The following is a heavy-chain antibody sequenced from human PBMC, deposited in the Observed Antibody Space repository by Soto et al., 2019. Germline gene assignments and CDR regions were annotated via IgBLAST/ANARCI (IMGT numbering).Heavy chain of an antibody. CDR1: GFTFSSYG. D-gene: IGHD1-1*01. V-gene: IGHV3-30*18. CDR2: ISYDGSNK. J-gene: IGHJ4*02. CDR3: AKGAGPGPAEVLDY. Sequence: GGSLRLSCAASGFTFSSYGMHWVRQAPGKGLEWVAVISYDGSNKYYADSVKGRFTISRDNSKNTLYLQMNSLRAEDTAVYYCAKGAGPGPAEVLDYWGQGTLVTVSS.